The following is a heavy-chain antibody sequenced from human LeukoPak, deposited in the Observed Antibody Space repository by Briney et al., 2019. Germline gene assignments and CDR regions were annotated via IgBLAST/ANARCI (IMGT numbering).Heavy chain of an antibody. Sequence: PSETLSLTCAVSGGSLSTTSWWVWLRQPAGKGLEWIGRIYTSGSTNYNPSLKSRVTMSVDTSKNQFSLKLNSVTAADTAVYYCARDYDVLTAYPPTQLFDPWGQGTLVTVSS. CDR1: GGSLSTTSW. J-gene: IGHJ5*02. V-gene: IGHV4-4*07. D-gene: IGHD3-9*01. CDR2: IYTSGST. CDR3: ARDYDVLTAYPPTQLFDP.